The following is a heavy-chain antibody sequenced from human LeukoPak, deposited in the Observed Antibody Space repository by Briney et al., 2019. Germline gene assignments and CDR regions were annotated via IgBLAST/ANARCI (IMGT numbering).Heavy chain of an antibody. Sequence: GGSLRLSCAASGFTFSSYSMNWVRQAPGKGLEWVSSISSSSSYIYYADSVKGRFTISRDNSKNTLYLQMNSLRAEDTAVYYCAKLITFGGVIAPKIDIWGQGTMVTVSS. CDR3: AKLITFGGVIAPKIDI. CDR1: GFTFSSYS. CDR2: ISSSSSYI. V-gene: IGHV3-21*04. J-gene: IGHJ3*02. D-gene: IGHD3-16*02.